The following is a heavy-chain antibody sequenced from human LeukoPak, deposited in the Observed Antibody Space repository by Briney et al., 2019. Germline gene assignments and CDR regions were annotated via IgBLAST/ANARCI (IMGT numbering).Heavy chain of an antibody. V-gene: IGHV3-53*05. D-gene: IGHD6-19*01. Sequence: GGSLRLSCAASGFTVSSNYMTWVRQAPGKGLEWVAVIYSGGSTNYADSVKGRFTISRDNSKNTSYLEMNSLRDEDTAVYYCARDSSGWGGNNWFDPWGQGTLVTVSS. CDR1: GFTVSSNY. J-gene: IGHJ5*02. CDR3: ARDSSGWGGNNWFDP. CDR2: IYSGGST.